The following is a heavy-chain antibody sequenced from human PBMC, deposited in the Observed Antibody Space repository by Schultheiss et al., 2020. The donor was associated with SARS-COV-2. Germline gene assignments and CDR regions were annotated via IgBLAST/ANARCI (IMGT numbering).Heavy chain of an antibody. CDR2: IWYDGSNK. CDR1: GFTFSSYG. V-gene: IGHV3-33*01. CDR3: ARAVAGTALGFDP. J-gene: IGHJ5*02. D-gene: IGHD6-19*01. Sequence: GGSLRLSCAASGFTFSSYGMHWVRQAPGKGLEWVAVIWYDGSNKYYADSVKGRFTISRDNSKNTLYLQMNSLRAEDTAVYYCARAVAGTALGFDPWGQGTLVTVSS.